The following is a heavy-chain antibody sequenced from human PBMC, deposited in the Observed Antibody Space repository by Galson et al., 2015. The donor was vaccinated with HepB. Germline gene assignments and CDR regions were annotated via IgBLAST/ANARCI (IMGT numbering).Heavy chain of an antibody. D-gene: IGHD2-2*01. CDR3: ARSAGGIVVLPVAAPPSYYYYMDV. CDR2: IIPIFGPP. V-gene: IGHV1-69*13. Sequence: SVKVSCKASGGTFSNYAISWVRQAPGQGLEWMGGIIPIFGPPNYAQKFQGRVTITADESTSTAYMELSSLRSEDTAVYYCARSAGGIVVLPVAAPPSYYYYMDVWGTGTTVTVSS. CDR1: GGTFSNYA. J-gene: IGHJ6*03.